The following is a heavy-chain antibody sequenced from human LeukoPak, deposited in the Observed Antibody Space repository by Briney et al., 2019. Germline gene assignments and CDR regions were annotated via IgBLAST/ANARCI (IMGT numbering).Heavy chain of an antibody. V-gene: IGHV4-31*03. J-gene: IGHJ4*02. CDR1: GGSISSGGYY. Sequence: SETLSLTCTVSGGSISSGGYYWSWIRQHPGKGLGWIGYIYYSGSTYYNPSLKSRVTISVDTSKNQFSLKLSSVTAADTAVYYCARGGSYGYSDYWGQGTLVTVSS. D-gene: IGHD5-18*01. CDR3: ARGGSYGYSDY. CDR2: IYYSGST.